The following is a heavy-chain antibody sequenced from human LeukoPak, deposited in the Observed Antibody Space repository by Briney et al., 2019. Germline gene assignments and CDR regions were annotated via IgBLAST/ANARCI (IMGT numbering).Heavy chain of an antibody. CDR3: ARVRSGYSHENYFDY. CDR2: ISGSGSTI. CDR1: GLTFSNYE. D-gene: IGHD5-18*01. V-gene: IGHV3-48*03. Sequence: GGSLRLSCAASGLTFSNYEMNWVRQAPGKGLECGSYISGSGSTIYYADSVKGRFTISRDNAKDSLYLQMNSLRAEDTAVYYCARVRSGYSHENYFDYWGQGTLVTVSS. J-gene: IGHJ4*02.